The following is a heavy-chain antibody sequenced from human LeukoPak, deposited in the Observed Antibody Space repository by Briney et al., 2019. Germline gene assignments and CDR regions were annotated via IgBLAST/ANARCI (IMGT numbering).Heavy chain of an antibody. V-gene: IGHV4-59*01. D-gene: IGHD6-13*01. Sequence: PSETLSLTCTVFGGSISSYYWSWIRQPPGKGLEWIGYIYYSGSTNYNPSLKSRVTISVDTSKNQFSLKLSSVTAADTAVYYCARDAQYSSSWYQAFDIWGQGTMVTVSS. CDR2: IYYSGST. J-gene: IGHJ3*02. CDR1: GGSISSYY. CDR3: ARDAQYSSSWYQAFDI.